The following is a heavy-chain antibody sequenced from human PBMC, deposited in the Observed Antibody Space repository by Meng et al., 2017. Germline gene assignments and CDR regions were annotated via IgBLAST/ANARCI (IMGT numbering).Heavy chain of an antibody. CDR3: AREGYCSLGTCYRGEIDY. V-gene: IGHV4-61*02. CDR2: IYTRGST. D-gene: IGHD2-15*01. CDR1: GGSISSISYY. Sequence: SETLSLTCTVSGGSISSISYYWSWIRQPAGKGLEWIGRIYTRGSTDYNPSLKSRVTISADTSKNQVSLKLSSVTAADTAVYYCAREGYCSLGTCYRGEIDYWGQGTLVTVSS. J-gene: IGHJ4*02.